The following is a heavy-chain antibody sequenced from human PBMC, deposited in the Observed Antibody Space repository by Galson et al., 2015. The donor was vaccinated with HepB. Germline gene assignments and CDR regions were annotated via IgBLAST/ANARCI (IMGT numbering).Heavy chain of an antibody. CDR3: ATPTYYDFWSGYPWAFDI. J-gene: IGHJ3*02. CDR1: GFTFSSYA. Sequence: SLRLSCAASGFTFSSYAMSWVRQAPGKGLEWVSAISGSGGSTYYADSVKGRFTISRDNSKNTLYLQMNSLRAEDTAVYYCATPTYYDFWSGYPWAFDIWGQGTMVTVSS. CDR2: ISGSGGST. V-gene: IGHV3-23*01. D-gene: IGHD3-3*01.